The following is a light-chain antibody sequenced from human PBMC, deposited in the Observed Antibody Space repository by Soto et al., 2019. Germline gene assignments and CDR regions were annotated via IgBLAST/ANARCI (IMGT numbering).Light chain of an antibody. V-gene: IGKV3-20*01. CDR3: QQYYSSCT. Sequence: EIVLTQSPGTLSLSPGERATLSCRASQSISGTFLAWDQHKPGQAPRVLIYGASRRATGIPDRFSGSGSGTDFTLTISRLEPEDFALYYCQQYYSSCTFGQGTKVEMK. J-gene: IGKJ1*01. CDR2: GAS. CDR1: QSISGTF.